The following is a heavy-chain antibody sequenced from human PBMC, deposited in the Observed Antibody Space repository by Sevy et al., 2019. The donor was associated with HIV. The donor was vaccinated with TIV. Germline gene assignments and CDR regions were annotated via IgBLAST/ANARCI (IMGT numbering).Heavy chain of an antibody. D-gene: IGHD5-18*01. CDR1: GGSISSYY. J-gene: IGHJ6*03. Sequence: SETLSLTCTVSGGSISSYYWSWIRQPPGKGLEWIGYICYSGSTNYNPSPKSRVTISVDTSKNQFPLKLSSVTAAGTAVYYCAREVDTAWYYYYYYYMDVWGKGTTVTVSS. CDR2: ICYSGST. V-gene: IGHV4-59*01. CDR3: AREVDTAWYYYYYYYMDV.